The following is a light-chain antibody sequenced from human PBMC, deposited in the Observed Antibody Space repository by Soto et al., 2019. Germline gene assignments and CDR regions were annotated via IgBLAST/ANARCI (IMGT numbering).Light chain of an antibody. CDR1: QGISNH. Sequence: DIQMTQSPSSLSASVGDTVTITCRASQGISNHLAWFQHKPRKAPKALIHAAASLQSGVSSKFSGSGFGTDFTRTISSLQPDDSATYYCQQYHSYPLTFAGGTKVEIK. CDR2: AAA. V-gene: IGKV1-16*02. J-gene: IGKJ4*01. CDR3: QQYHSYPLT.